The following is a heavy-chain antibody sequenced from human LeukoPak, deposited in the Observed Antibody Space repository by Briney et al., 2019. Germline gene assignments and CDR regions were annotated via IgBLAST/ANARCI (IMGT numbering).Heavy chain of an antibody. CDR1: GFTFSSYA. CDR2: ISFDGSNK. V-gene: IGHV3-30*04. CDR3: AAPEKQWHIFDY. D-gene: IGHD6-19*01. J-gene: IGHJ4*02. Sequence: GGSLRLSCAASGFTFSSYAMHWVRQAPGKGLEWVAVISFDGSNKYYADSVKGRFTISRDNSKNTLYLQMNSLRAEDTAVYYCAAPEKQWHIFDYWGQGTLVTVSS.